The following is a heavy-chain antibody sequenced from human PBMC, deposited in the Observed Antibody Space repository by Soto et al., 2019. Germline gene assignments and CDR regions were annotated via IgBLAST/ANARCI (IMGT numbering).Heavy chain of an antibody. CDR2: INPSGGST. CDR3: ARATREEYYYDSSGYYYSLPHRAYYYGMDV. V-gene: IGHV1-46*01. J-gene: IGHJ6*02. Sequence: GASVKVSCKASGYTFTSYYMHWVRQAPGQGLEWMGIINPSGGSTSYAQKFQGRVTMTRDTSTSTVYMELSSLRSENTAVYYCARATREEYYYDSSGYYYSLPHRAYYYGMDVWGQGTTVTVSS. D-gene: IGHD3-22*01. CDR1: GYTFTSYY.